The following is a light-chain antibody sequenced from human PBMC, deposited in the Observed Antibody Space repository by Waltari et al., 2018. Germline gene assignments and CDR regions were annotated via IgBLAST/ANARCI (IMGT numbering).Light chain of an antibody. CDR1: QSLLHGDGKTY. CDR2: GVS. J-gene: IGKJ1*01. CDR3: QQSYTQPWT. V-gene: IGKV2D-29*01. Sequence: DIVMTQTPLSLSVTPGQPASISCKSSQSLLHGDGKTYLSWYLHKSGQPPQLLIFGVSARCAGVPERFSGSGSGTDFTLTISSLQAADSATYWCQQSYTQPWTFGQGTKVEIK.